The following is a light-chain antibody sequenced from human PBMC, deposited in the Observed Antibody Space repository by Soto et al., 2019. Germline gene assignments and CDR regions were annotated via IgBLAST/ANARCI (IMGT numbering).Light chain of an antibody. CDR2: ETY. Sequence: EIVLTQSPGTLSLSPGQRATLSCRASQRLSASDIAWYQQKPGQAPRLLIYETYRRATGIPDRFSGSGSGIDFTLTISRLEPEDFAVYLCQQYGGSSRTFGLGTKVE. J-gene: IGKJ1*01. CDR1: QRLSASD. CDR3: QQYGGSSRT. V-gene: IGKV3-20*01.